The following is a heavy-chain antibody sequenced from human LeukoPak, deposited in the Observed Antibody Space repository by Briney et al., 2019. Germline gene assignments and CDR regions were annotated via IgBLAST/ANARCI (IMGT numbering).Heavy chain of an antibody. Sequence: SETLSLTCAVSGGSISSGGYSWSWIRQPPGKGLEWIGYIYHSGSTYYNPSLKSRVTISVDRSKNQFSLKLSSVTAADTAVYYCARVGRSGAVAGTPNAFDIWGQGTMVTVSS. CDR2: IYHSGST. CDR1: GGSISSGGYS. CDR3: ARVGRSGAVAGTPNAFDI. V-gene: IGHV4-30-2*01. D-gene: IGHD6-19*01. J-gene: IGHJ3*02.